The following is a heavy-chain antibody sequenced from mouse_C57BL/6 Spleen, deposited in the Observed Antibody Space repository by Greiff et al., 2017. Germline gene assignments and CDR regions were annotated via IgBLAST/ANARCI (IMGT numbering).Heavy chain of an antibody. Sequence: EVKLVESGGGLVKPGGSLKLSCAASGFTFSDYGMHWVRQAPEKGLEWVAYISSGSSTIYYADTVKGRFTIFRDNAKNNLFLQMTSLRSEDTAMYYCASDYSNAAWFAYWGQGTLVTVSA. J-gene: IGHJ3*01. CDR1: GFTFSDYG. CDR2: ISSGSSTI. V-gene: IGHV5-17*01. D-gene: IGHD2-5*01. CDR3: ASDYSNAAWFAY.